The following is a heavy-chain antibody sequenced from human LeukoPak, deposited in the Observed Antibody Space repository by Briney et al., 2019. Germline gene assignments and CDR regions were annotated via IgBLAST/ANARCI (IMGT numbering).Heavy chain of an antibody. CDR1: GGSISSSSYY. Sequence: SETLSLTCTVSGGSISSSSYYWGWIRQPPGKGLEWIGSIYYSGSTYYNPSLKSRVTISVDTSKNQFSLKLSSVTAADMAVYYCARHVRYSYFDYWGQGTLVTVSS. CDR3: ARHVRYSYFDY. J-gene: IGHJ4*02. V-gene: IGHV4-39*01. D-gene: IGHD1-26*01. CDR2: IYYSGST.